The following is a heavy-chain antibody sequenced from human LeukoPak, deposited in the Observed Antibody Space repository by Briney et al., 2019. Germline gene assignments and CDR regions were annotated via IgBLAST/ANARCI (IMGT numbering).Heavy chain of an antibody. D-gene: IGHD5-12*01. CDR1: GLTFSSSW. Sequence: GGSLRLSCAVSGLTFSSSWMDWVRQAPGKGLEWVASINPEGSEKYSADSVKGRFTISRDNAKNSLYLQMNSLRAEDTAVYYCARDPSGSDFDYWGQGTLVTVSS. CDR2: INPEGSEK. J-gene: IGHJ4*02. V-gene: IGHV3-7*01. CDR3: ARDPSGSDFDY.